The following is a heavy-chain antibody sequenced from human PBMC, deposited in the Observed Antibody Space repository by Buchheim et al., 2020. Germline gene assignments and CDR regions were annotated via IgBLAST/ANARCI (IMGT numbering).Heavy chain of an antibody. Sequence: QVQLLQSGAEVKEPGASVKVSCKASGYTFTSYDMNWVRQATGQGPEWMGWMNPNDGGTGYAQKFKGRVTMTRDTSTSTAYMELNSLTSDDTAVYYCARSGMGANAWFDSWGQGTL. CDR1: GYTFTSYD. D-gene: IGHD3-16*01. V-gene: IGHV1-8*01. J-gene: IGHJ5*01. CDR2: MNPNDGGT. CDR3: ARSGMGANAWFDS.